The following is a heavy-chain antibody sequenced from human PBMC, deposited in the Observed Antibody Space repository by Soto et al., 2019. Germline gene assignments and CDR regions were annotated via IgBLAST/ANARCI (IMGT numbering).Heavy chain of an antibody. D-gene: IGHD6-13*01. CDR1: GFTVGSNY. J-gene: IGHJ4*02. V-gene: IGHV3-66*01. CDR3: ARGSTSSPAPIDY. Sequence: GGSLRLSCAASGFTVGSNYMSWVRQAPGKGLEWVAVIYSGGSTYYADSVKGRFTISRDNSKNTLYLQVSSLRAEDTAVYYCARGSTSSPAPIDYWGQGTLVTVSS. CDR2: IYSGGST.